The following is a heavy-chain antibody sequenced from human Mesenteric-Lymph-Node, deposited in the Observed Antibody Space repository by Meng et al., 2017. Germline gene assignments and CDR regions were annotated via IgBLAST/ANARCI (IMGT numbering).Heavy chain of an antibody. CDR3: ARGHGDYYFDY. CDR2: ISYDGSNK. CDR1: GFTFSSYA. J-gene: IGHJ4*02. D-gene: IGHD4-17*01. V-gene: IGHV3-30*04. Sequence: GESLKISCAASGFTFSSYAMHWVRQAPGKGLEWVAVISYDGSNKYYADSVKGRFTISRDNAKNSLYLQMNSLRAEDTAVYYCARGHGDYYFDYWGQGTLVTVSS.